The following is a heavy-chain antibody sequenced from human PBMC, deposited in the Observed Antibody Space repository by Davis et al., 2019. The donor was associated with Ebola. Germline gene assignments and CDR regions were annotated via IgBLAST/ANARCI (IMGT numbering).Heavy chain of an antibody. CDR3: AKDVAPSGLPSIPDY. CDR2: VSWNGGST. CDR1: GFSFEDFA. D-gene: IGHD6-25*01. Sequence: PGGSLRLSCVASGFSFEDFAIHWVRQTPGRAPEWVSGVSWNGGSTYYADSVRGRFTISRDNNKKSVYLQMASLRPEDTAVYYCAKDVAPSGLPSIPDYWGQGTLVTVSS. J-gene: IGHJ4*02. V-gene: IGHV3-43D*03.